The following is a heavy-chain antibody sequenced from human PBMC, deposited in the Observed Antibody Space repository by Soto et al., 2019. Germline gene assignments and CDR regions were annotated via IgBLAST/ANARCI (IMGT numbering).Heavy chain of an antibody. J-gene: IGHJ4*02. D-gene: IGHD6-13*01. CDR1: GGSISSYY. CDR2: IYYSGST. V-gene: IGHV4-59*12. Sequence: ASETLPLTCPVSGGSISSYYWSWIRQPPGKGLEWIGYIYYSGSTNYNPSLKGRFTISRDNSKDTLYLQMNSLRAEDTAIYYCAKASVWYPYFDSWGQGTLVTVSS. CDR3: AKASVWYPYFDS.